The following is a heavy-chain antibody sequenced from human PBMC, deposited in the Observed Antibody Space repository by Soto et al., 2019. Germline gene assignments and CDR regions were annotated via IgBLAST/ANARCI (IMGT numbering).Heavy chain of an antibody. J-gene: IGHJ4*02. CDR2: ISYDGSNK. CDR3: CEGRGGTAYYFDY. Sequence: QVQLGESGGGVVQPGRSLRRSWAAAGFTFSRYGIHWVRQAPGTGLEWVAVISYDGSNKYYADSVKGRFTISRDNSKNTLYLQMNSLRAEDTAVYYCCEGRGGTAYYFDYWGQGTLVTVSS. CDR1: GFTFSRYG. D-gene: IGHD2-15*01. V-gene: IGHV3-30*03.